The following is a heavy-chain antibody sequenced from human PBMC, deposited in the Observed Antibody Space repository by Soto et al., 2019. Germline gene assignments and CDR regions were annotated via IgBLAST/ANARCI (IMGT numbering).Heavy chain of an antibody. CDR2: IYYSGST. CDR1: GGSISSYY. CDR3: AKSPSPITIFGVAYYYYYYMDV. Sequence: SETLSLTCTVSGGSISSYYWSWIRQPPGKGLEWIGYIYYSGSTNYNPSLKSRVTISVDTSKNQFSLKLSSVTAADTAVYYCAKSPSPITIFGVAYYYYYYMDVWGKGTTVTVSS. V-gene: IGHV4-59*01. D-gene: IGHD3-3*01. J-gene: IGHJ6*03.